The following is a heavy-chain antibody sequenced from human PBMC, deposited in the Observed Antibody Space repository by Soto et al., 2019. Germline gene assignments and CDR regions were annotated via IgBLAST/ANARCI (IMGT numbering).Heavy chain of an antibody. D-gene: IGHD1-26*01. CDR2: IWCDGGNK. CDR3: AGAVGPFDY. V-gene: IGHV3-33*08. J-gene: IGHJ4*02. Sequence: GGSLRLSCAASGFTFSSYWMSWVRQAPGKGLEWVAVIWCDGGNKYYADSVKGRFTISRDNSKNTLYLQMNSLRAEDTAVYYCAGAVGPFDYWGLGTLVTVSS. CDR1: GFTFSSYW.